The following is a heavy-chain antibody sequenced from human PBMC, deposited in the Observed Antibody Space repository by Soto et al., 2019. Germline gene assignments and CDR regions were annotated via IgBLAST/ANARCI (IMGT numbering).Heavy chain of an antibody. CDR1: GFTLSNYN. J-gene: IGHJ4*02. CDR3: ARSGNYRLDY. V-gene: IGHV3-48*02. D-gene: IGHD1-26*01. Sequence: GGSLRLSCGASGFTLSNYNMNWVRQAPGKGLEWISYISSGGGTQYYADSVKGRFTISRDSAKNSLNLQMISLRDEDTAVYYCARSGNYRLDYWGQGTLVTVSS. CDR2: ISSGGGTQ.